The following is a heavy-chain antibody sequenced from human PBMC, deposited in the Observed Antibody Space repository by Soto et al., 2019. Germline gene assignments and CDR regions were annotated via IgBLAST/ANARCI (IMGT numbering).Heavy chain of an antibody. Sequence: QVQXVQSGAEVKXPXASVKVSCKXXGYTXTSYXMHXXRXXXXXXLEWIGIINPSGGSTSYAQKFQGRVTMTRDTSTSTVYMELSSLRSEDTAVYYCAKGRAAQGWFDPWGKGTLVTVSS. J-gene: IGHJ5*02. D-gene: IGHD6-6*01. CDR3: AKGRAAQGWFDP. CDR1: GYTXTSYX. V-gene: IGHV1-46*01. CDR2: INPSGGST.